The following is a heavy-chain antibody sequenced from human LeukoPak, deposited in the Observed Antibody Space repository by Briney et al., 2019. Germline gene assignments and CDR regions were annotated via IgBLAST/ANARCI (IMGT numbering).Heavy chain of an antibody. V-gene: IGHV4-34*01. D-gene: IGHD5-12*01. CDR3: ARGARTPSGYGSRTAGRANWFDP. Sequence: SETLSLTCAVYGGSFSSYYWSWIRQPPGKGLEWIGEINHSGSTNYNPYLKSRATISVDTSKNQFSLKLSSVTAADTAVYYCARGARTPSGYGSRTAGRANWFDPWGQGTLVTVSS. CDR1: GGSFSSYY. J-gene: IGHJ5*02. CDR2: INHSGST.